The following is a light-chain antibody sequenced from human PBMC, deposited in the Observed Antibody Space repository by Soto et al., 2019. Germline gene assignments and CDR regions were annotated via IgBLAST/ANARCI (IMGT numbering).Light chain of an antibody. CDR3: QHYNDYVVWT. CDR1: QSINNW. Sequence: DIQMTQSPSTLSASIGDRVTITCRASQSINNWLAWYQQKPGKAPNLLIYDVSNLGSGVPSRFSGSGSGTEFTLTISSPQPDDFATYYCQHYNDYVVWTFGQGTKVEIK. CDR2: DVS. V-gene: IGKV1-5*01. J-gene: IGKJ1*01.